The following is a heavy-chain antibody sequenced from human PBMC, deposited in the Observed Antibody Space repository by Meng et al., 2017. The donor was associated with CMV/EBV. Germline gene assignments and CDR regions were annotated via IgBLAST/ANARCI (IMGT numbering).Heavy chain of an antibody. D-gene: IGHD3-3*01. CDR1: GGTFSSYG. Sequence: SCKASGGTFSSYGMNWVRQAPGKGLEWVSSISSSSSYIYYADSVKGRFTISRDNAKNSLYLQMNSLRAEDTAVYYCARDQYDFWSGYFPSDGMDVWGQGTTVTVSS. CDR2: ISSSSSYI. CDR3: ARDQYDFWSGYFPSDGMDV. V-gene: IGHV3-21*01. J-gene: IGHJ6*02.